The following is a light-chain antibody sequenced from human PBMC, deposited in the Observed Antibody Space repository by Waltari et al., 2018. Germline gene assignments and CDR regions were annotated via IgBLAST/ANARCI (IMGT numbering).Light chain of an antibody. Sequence: DIQITQSPSTLSASVGDRVTITCRASQSISSWLAWYQQKPGEDPTLLIYKASTLESGVPSRFSGSGSGTEFSLSISSLQPNDFATYYCQQYSSFSTFGQGTKLEIK. CDR3: QQYSSFST. CDR1: QSISSW. CDR2: KAS. J-gene: IGKJ2*01. V-gene: IGKV1-5*03.